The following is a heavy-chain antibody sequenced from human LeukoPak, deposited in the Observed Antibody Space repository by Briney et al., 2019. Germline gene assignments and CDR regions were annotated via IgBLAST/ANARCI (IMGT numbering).Heavy chain of an antibody. CDR2: INPNSGGT. CDR3: ARLNRDPDNWFDP. CDR1: GYTFTGYY. V-gene: IGHV1-2*02. Sequence: GASVKVSCKASGYTFTGYYMHWVRQAPGQGLEWMGWINPNSGGTNYAQKFQGRVTMTRDTSISTAYMELNRLRSDDTAVYYCARLNRDPDNWFDPWGQGTLVTVSS. D-gene: IGHD5-24*01. J-gene: IGHJ5*02.